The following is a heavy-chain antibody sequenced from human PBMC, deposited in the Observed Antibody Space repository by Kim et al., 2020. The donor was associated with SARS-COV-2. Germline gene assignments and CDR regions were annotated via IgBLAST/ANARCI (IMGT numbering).Heavy chain of an antibody. CDR3: TRERVRALDI. J-gene: IGHJ3*02. V-gene: IGHV4-4*02. CDR2: IFHSAAA. CDR1: GGSINTANW. Sequence: SETLSLTCTVSGGSINTANWWTWVRQPPGKGLEWIGEIFHSAAANYNPSLQSRVTLSLDNSKNHFSLEMTSVTAADTAVYFCTRERVRALDIWGQGTTVT. D-gene: IGHD3-10*01.